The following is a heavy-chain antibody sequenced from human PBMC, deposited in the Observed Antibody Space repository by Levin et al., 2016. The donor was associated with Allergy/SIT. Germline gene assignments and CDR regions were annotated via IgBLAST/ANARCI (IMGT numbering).Heavy chain of an antibody. CDR2: ISWNSGSR. J-gene: IGHJ6*02. V-gene: IGHV3-9*01. D-gene: IGHD3-10*01. Sequence: PGKGLEWVSGISWNSGSRGYADSVKGRFTISRDNAKNSLYLQMNSLRAEDTALYYCAKGTKLEFDYGMDVWGQGTTVTVSS. CDR3: AKGTKLEFDYGMDV.